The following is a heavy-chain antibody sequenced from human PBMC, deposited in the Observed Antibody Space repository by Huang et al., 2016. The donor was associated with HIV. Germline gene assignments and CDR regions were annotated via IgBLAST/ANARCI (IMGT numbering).Heavy chain of an antibody. CDR2: IYYTWST. CDR3: ARPPGSGILGGWFDP. J-gene: IGHJ5*02. CDR1: GGSVSSTNYY. Sequence: QLQLQESGPGLVKPSEILSLTCTVSGGSVSSTNYYWGWIRQPPGKGLEWIGTIYYTWSTDYNPSLKGRVTISVDTSKNQFYLKVTSVTAADTALYYCARPPGSGILGGWFDPWGQGALVTVSS. V-gene: IGHV4-39*01. D-gene: IGHD3-10*01.